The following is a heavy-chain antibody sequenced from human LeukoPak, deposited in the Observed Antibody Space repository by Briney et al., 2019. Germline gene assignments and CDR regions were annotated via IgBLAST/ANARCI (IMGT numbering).Heavy chain of an antibody. Sequence: QTGGSLRLSCTVSGFTVSGNSMSWVRQAPGKGLEWVSFIYSDNTHYSDSVKGRFTISRDNSKNTLYLQMNSLRAEDTAVYYCARRAGAYSHPYDYWGQGTLVTVSS. D-gene: IGHD4/OR15-4a*01. J-gene: IGHJ4*02. CDR3: ARRAGAYSHPYDY. V-gene: IGHV3-53*01. CDR2: IYSDNT. CDR1: GFTVSGNS.